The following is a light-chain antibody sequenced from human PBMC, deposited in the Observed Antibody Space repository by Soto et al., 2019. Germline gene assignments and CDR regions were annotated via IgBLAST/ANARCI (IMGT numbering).Light chain of an antibody. J-gene: IGKJ5*01. CDR3: KKYNNWPIN. CDR1: QSVADN. Sequence: EVVMTQSPATLSVSPGERVTLSCRSSQSVADNLAWFQQKPGQGPRLLIYGASTRATGIPARFSGSGSEKDFNLKISSLRSEDSAVYHCKKYNNWPINFGQGTRREI. V-gene: IGKV3-15*01. CDR2: GAS.